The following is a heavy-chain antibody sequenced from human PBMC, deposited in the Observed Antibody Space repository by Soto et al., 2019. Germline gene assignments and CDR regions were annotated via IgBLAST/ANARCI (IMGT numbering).Heavy chain of an antibody. CDR3: ARRGGYYDSSGYGHKELDY. V-gene: IGHV4-31*03. J-gene: IGHJ4*02. Sequence: QVQLQESGPGLVKPSQTLSLTCTVSGGSISSGGYYWSWIRQHPGKGLEWIGYIYYSGSTYYNPSLKSRVTISVDTSKNQFSLKLSSVTAADTAVYYCARRGGYYDSSGYGHKELDYWGQGTLVTVSS. CDR1: GGSISSGGYY. CDR2: IYYSGST. D-gene: IGHD3-22*01.